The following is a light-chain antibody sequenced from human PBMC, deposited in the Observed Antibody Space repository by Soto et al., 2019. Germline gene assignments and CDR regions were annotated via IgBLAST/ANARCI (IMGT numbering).Light chain of an antibody. V-gene: IGKV3-15*01. CDR3: QQYNTYPQT. CDR1: QIVNTN. CDR2: SVS. Sequence: EIVLTQSPATLSVSPGDRATLSCRASQIVNTNLAWYQQRPGQAPRRLIYSVSYRAAGIPSRFSGSGSGTEFTLTINSLQSEDVAVYYCQQYNTYPQTFGQGTRVEIK. J-gene: IGKJ1*01.